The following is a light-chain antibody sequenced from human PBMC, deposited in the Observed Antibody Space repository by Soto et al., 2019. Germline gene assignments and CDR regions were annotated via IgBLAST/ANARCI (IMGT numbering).Light chain of an antibody. CDR3: QQYGSSPVT. Sequence: ERVMTQSPATLSVSPGERATLSCRASQSVSSNLAWYQQKPGQAPRLLIYGASTRATGIPARFSGSGSGTDFTLTISRLEPEDFAVYYCQQYGSSPVTFGQGTRLEIK. CDR2: GAS. J-gene: IGKJ5*01. V-gene: IGKV3-15*01. CDR1: QSVSSN.